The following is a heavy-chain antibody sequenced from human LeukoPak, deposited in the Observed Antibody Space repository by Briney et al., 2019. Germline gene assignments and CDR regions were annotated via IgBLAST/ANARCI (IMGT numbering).Heavy chain of an antibody. J-gene: IGHJ4*02. D-gene: IGHD5-24*01. CDR3: ARHGMATNSFDY. Sequence: SETLSLTCTVSGGSISSYYWSWIRQPPGKGLEWIGYIYYSGSTNYNPSLKSRVTISVDTSKNQFSLKLSSVTAADTAVYYCARHGMATNSFDYWGQGTLVTLSS. V-gene: IGHV4-59*08. CDR1: GGSISSYY. CDR2: IYYSGST.